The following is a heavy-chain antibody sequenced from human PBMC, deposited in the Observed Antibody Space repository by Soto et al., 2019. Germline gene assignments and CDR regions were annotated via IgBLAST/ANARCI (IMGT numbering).Heavy chain of an antibody. V-gene: IGHV1-8*01. CDR2: MNPNSGNT. CDR3: ASAGYFSIPSCQNWFDP. Sequence: ASVKVSCKASGYTFTSYDINWVRQATGQGLEWMGWMNPNSGNTGYAQKFQGRVTMTRSTSISTAYMELSSLRSEDTAVYYCASAGYFSIPSCQNWFDPWGQGLLVTVSS. CDR1: GYTFTSYD. J-gene: IGHJ5*02. D-gene: IGHD2-2*01.